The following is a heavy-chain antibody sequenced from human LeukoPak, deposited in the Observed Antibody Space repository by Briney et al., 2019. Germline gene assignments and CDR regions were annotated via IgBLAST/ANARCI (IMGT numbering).Heavy chain of an antibody. Sequence: PSETLSLTCTVSGGSISSSSYYWGWIRQPPGKGLEWIGSIYYSGSTYYNPSLKSRVTISVDKSKNQFSLKLSSVTAADTAVYYCARKVRSSGWYALDWFDPWGQGTLVTVSS. D-gene: IGHD6-19*01. V-gene: IGHV4-39*07. CDR2: IYYSGST. CDR1: GGSISSSSYY. CDR3: ARKVRSSGWYALDWFDP. J-gene: IGHJ5*02.